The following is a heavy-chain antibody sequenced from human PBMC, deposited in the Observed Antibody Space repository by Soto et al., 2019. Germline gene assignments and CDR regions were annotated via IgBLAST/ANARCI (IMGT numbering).Heavy chain of an antibody. CDR1: Y. D-gene: IGHD3-22*01. V-gene: IGHV4-30-4*01. CDR2: IYYSGST. J-gene: IGHJ5*02. Sequence: YWSWIRQPPGKGLEWIGYIYYSGSTYYNPSLKSRVTISVDTSKSQFSLKLSSVTAADTAVYYCARAKKVASSGYYPPSWLDPWGQGTLVTVSS. CDR3: ARAKKVASSGYYPPSWLDP.